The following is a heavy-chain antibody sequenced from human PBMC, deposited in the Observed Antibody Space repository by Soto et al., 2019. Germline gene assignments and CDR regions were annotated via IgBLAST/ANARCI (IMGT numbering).Heavy chain of an antibody. J-gene: IGHJ4*02. D-gene: IGHD3-3*02. Sequence: ELQLVESGGGLVQPGGSLRLSCIAFGFTFSNNAMHWVRQAPGKGLEYVSGVSSEGNSTYYEDSMKGRFTISRENSKNTLYLQMGGLRDDDMAVYYRARSFPPETGGQGTLVTVSS. CDR2: VSSEGNST. CDR3: ARSFPPET. V-gene: IGHV3-64*07. CDR1: GFTFSNNA.